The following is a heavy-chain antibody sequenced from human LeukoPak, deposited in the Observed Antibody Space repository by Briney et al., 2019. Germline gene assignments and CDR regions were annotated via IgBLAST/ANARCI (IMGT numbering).Heavy chain of an antibody. V-gene: IGHV1-18*01. CDR2: ISAYNGNT. CDR3: ARAMPTYYYGSGSYRGGLDY. D-gene: IGHD3-10*01. J-gene: IGHJ4*02. CDR1: GYTFTSYG. Sequence: ASVKVSGKASGYTFTSYGISWVRQAPGQGLEWMGWISAYNGNTNYAQKLHGRVTMTTDTSTSTAYMELRSLRSDDTAVYYCARAMPTYYYGSGSYRGGLDYWGQGTLVTVSS.